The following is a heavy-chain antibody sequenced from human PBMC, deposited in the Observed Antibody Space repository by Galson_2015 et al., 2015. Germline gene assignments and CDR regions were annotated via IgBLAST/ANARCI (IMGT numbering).Heavy chain of an antibody. V-gene: IGHV3-30-3*01. CDR3: ARENVLRYLDSDY. CDR1: GFTFSRYA. D-gene: IGHD3-9*01. CDR2: ISYDGSNK. J-gene: IGHJ4*02. Sequence: SLRLSCAASGFTFSRYAMHWVRQAPGKGLEWVAAISYDGSNKHYADSVKGRFTISRDNSENTLYLQMNSLRAEDTAVYYCARENVLRYLDSDYWAREPWSPSPQ.